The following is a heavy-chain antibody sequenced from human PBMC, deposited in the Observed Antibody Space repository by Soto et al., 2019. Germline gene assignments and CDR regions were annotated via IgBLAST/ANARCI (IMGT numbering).Heavy chain of an antibody. D-gene: IGHD6-19*01. CDR3: ARHEQFYYYYYGMDV. CDR2: INPGDSDT. V-gene: IGHV5-51*01. CDR1: GYSFTTYW. J-gene: IGHJ6*02. Sequence: GESLKISCKASGYSFTTYWIGWARQMPGKGLEWMGIINPGDSDTRYSPSFQGQVTISADRSTSTAYLQWSSLKASDTAMYYCARHEQFYYYYYGMDVWGQGTTVTVSS.